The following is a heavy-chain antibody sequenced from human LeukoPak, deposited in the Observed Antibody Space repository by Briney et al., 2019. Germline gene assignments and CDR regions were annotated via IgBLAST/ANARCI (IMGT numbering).Heavy chain of an antibody. CDR2: IKQGGSEK. V-gene: IGHV3-7*03. Sequence: GGSLRLSCAASGFTFSSYWMTWVRQAPGKGLEWVANIKQGGSEKYYVDSVKGRFTISRDNAKNSLYLQMNSLRDEDTAVYYCASVGYGGKPDYWGQGTLVTVSS. CDR3: ASVGYGGKPDY. CDR1: GFTFSSYW. J-gene: IGHJ4*02. D-gene: IGHD4-23*01.